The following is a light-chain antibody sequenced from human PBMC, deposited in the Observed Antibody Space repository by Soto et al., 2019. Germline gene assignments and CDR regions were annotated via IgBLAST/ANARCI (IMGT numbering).Light chain of an antibody. V-gene: IGKV1-5*03. Sequence: EIQMTQSPSTLSGSVGDRVTITCRASQTISSWLAWYQQKPGKAPKLLIYKASTLKSGVPSRFSGSGSGTEFTLTISSLQSEDFATYYCQQSYNTPWTFGQGTKVDIK. CDR3: QQSYNTPWT. CDR1: QTISSW. CDR2: KAS. J-gene: IGKJ1*01.